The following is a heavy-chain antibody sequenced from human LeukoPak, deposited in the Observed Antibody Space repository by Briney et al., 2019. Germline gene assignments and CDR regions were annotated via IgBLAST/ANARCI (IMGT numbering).Heavy chain of an antibody. CDR2: INPDGCTT. J-gene: IGHJ4*02. D-gene: IGHD4-17*01. CDR1: GFPFSRYW. V-gene: IGHV3-74*01. Sequence: GDCLRLSCAASGFPFSRYWIHWVREASGKGLEWASRINPDGCTTTCADSVKGRFNISRDNAKNTVYLQMNSLRAEDTAVYYCAKRDDYGDQGIHYGGQGTLVTVSS. CDR3: AKRDDYGDQGIHY.